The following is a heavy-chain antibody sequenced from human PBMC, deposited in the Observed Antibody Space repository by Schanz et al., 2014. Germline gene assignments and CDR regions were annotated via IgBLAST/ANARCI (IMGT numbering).Heavy chain of an antibody. CDR1: GFTFSIYA. CDR3: VRDSFFAFDY. V-gene: IGHV3-64*04. CDR2: ISHDGYST. D-gene: IGHD3-3*01. Sequence: VQLVESGGGLVQPGESLRLSCSASGFTFSIYAMHWVRQAPGKGLEYVSAISHDGYSTYYADSVKGRFTISRDNSRDTVYLEMNSLRAEDTALYYCVRDSFFAFDYWGQGTLVTVSS. J-gene: IGHJ4*02.